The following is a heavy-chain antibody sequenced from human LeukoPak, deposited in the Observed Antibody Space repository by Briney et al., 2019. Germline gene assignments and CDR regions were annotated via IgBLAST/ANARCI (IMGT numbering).Heavy chain of an antibody. CDR2: TSYSGSA. Sequence: SETLSLTCTVSGDSISNSRYSWGWIRQPPGKGLEWIGTTSYSGSAYYNPSLKSRVTMPVDTSKNQFSLKLSSVTAADTAVYYCARLRGSYGGDAFDIXXQGTVVTVSS. CDR3: ARLRGSYGGDAFDI. CDR1: GDSISNSRYS. V-gene: IGHV4-39*01. D-gene: IGHD1-26*01. J-gene: IGHJ3*02.